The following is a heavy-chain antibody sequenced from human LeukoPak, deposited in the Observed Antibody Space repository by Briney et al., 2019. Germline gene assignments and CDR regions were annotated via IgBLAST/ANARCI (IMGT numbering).Heavy chain of an antibody. CDR2: MNPNSGNT. D-gene: IGHD5-18*01. CDR3: ARGPTTWIQLWPGDYYYMDV. Sequence: ASVKVSCKASGYTFTSYNIHWVRQATGQGLEWMGWMNPNSGNTGYAQKFQGRVTITRNTSISTAYMELSSLRSEDTAVYYCARGPTTWIQLWPGDYYYMDVWGKGTTVTVSS. CDR1: GYTFTSYN. V-gene: IGHV1-8*03. J-gene: IGHJ6*03.